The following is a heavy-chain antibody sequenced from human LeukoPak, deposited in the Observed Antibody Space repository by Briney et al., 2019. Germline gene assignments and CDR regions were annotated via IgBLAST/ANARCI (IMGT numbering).Heavy chain of an antibody. CDR2: ISSSSSYI. CDR1: GFTFSSYS. J-gene: IGHJ3*02. D-gene: IGHD3-22*01. CDR3: ASPMIVVAPGAFDI. V-gene: IGHV3-21*01. Sequence: PGGSLRLSCAASGFTFSSYSMNWVRQAPGKGLEWVSSISSSSSYIYYADSVKGRFTISRDNAKNSLYLQMNSLGAEDTAVYYCASPMIVVAPGAFDIWGQGTMVTVSS.